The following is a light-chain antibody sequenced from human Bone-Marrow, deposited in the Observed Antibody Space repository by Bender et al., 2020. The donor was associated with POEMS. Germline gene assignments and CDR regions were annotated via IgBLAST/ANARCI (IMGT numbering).Light chain of an antibody. J-gene: IGLJ2*01. V-gene: IGLV2-11*01. Sequence: QSALTQPRSVSGSPGQSVTISCTGTSSDIGDYNFVSWYQQHPGKAPKLIIYDVTKRPSGVPDRFSGSKSGNTASLTISGLQAEDEAHYYCCSYTNRRPSVVFGGGTKLTVL. CDR1: SSDIGDYNF. CDR3: CSYTNRRPSVV. CDR2: DVT.